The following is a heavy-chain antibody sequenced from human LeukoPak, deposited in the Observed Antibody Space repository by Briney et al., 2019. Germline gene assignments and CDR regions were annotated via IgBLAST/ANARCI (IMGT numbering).Heavy chain of an antibody. V-gene: IGHV5-51*01. Sequence: GESLKISCKGSGYSFTSYWIGWVRQMPGKGLEWMGIIYPGDSDTRYSPSFQGQVTISADKSISTAYLQWSSLKAPDTAMYYCARVVWITIFGVVPNFDYWGQGTLVTVSS. J-gene: IGHJ4*02. CDR3: ARVVWITIFGVVPNFDY. D-gene: IGHD3-3*01. CDR2: IYPGDSDT. CDR1: GYSFTSYW.